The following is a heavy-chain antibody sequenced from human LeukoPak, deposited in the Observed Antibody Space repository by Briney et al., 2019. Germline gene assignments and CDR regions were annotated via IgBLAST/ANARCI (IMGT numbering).Heavy chain of an antibody. D-gene: IGHD6-6*01. CDR3: AKVGQLVRYYYYGMDV. CDR2: ISGSGGST. Sequence: GGSLRLSCAASGFTFSSYAMSWVRQAPGKGLEWVSAISGSGGSTYYADSVKGRFTISRDNSKNTLYLQMNSLRAEDTAVYYCAKVGQLVRYYYYGMDVWGQGTTVTVSS. J-gene: IGHJ6*02. V-gene: IGHV3-23*01. CDR1: GFTFSSYA.